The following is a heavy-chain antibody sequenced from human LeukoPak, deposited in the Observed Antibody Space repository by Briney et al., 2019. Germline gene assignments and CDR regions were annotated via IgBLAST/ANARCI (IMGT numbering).Heavy chain of an antibody. D-gene: IGHD3-22*01. Sequence: SETLSLTCAVSGYSISSGYYWSWIRQSPGKGLEWIATINHSEGTYYNPSLKSRATISVDTSKNQFSLKLSSVTAAGTAVYYCARYTANKSGYSFDFWGQGTLVTVSS. CDR3: ARYTANKSGYSFDF. CDR2: INHSEGT. V-gene: IGHV4-38-2*01. J-gene: IGHJ4*02. CDR1: GYSISSGYY.